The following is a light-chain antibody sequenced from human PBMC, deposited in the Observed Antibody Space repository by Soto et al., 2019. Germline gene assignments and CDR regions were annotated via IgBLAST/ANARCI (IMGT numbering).Light chain of an antibody. V-gene: IGKV3-20*01. Sequence: EIVLTQSPGTLSLSPGERAALSCRASQSLSSNYLAWYQQKPGQAPRLLIYGASNTAPGIPDRFSGRGSGTDFVLTISRLEPEDFEVYYCQHYGSSLWTFGQGTKVDIK. J-gene: IGKJ1*01. CDR3: QHYGSSLWT. CDR1: QSLSSNY. CDR2: GAS.